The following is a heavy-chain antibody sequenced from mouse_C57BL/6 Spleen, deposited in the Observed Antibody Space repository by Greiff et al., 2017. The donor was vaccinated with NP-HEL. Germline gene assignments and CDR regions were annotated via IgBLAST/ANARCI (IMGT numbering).Heavy chain of an antibody. CDR1: GYTFTSYW. D-gene: IGHD1-1*01. CDR3: ARSTTVVGDAMDY. CDR2: INPSNGGT. J-gene: IGHJ4*01. V-gene: IGHV1-53*01. Sequence: QVHVKQPGTELVKPGASVKLSCKASGYTFTSYWMHWVKQRPGQGLEWIGNINPSNGGTNYNEKFKSKATLTVDKSSSTAYMQLSSLTSEDSAVYYCARSTTVVGDAMDYWGQGTSVTVSS.